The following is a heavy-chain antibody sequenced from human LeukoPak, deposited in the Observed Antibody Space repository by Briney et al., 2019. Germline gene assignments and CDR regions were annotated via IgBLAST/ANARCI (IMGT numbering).Heavy chain of an antibody. V-gene: IGHV1-8*01. CDR2: MNPNSGNT. J-gene: IGHJ4*02. D-gene: IGHD5-18*01. CDR1: GYTYTTYD. CDR3: ARRNTAMVAGLDY. Sequence: ASVKVSCKASGYTYTTYDINWVRQATGQGLEWMGWMNPNSGNTGYAQKFQGRVTMTRNTSISTAFMELSGLRSEDTAVYFCARRNTAMVAGLDYWGQGSLVTVSS.